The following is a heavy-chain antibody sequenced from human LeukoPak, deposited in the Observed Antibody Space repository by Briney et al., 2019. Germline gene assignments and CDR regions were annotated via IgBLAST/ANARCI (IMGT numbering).Heavy chain of an antibody. D-gene: IGHD3-9*01. Sequence: PSETLSLTCAVYGGSFSGYYWSWIRQPPGKGLEWIGEINHSGSTNYNPSLKSRVTISVDTSKNQFPLKLRSVTAADTAVYYCARILYYDILTGYSLPFDYCGQGTLVTVSS. CDR1: GGSFSGYY. CDR2: INHSGST. CDR3: ARILYYDILTGYSLPFDY. J-gene: IGHJ4*02. V-gene: IGHV4-34*01.